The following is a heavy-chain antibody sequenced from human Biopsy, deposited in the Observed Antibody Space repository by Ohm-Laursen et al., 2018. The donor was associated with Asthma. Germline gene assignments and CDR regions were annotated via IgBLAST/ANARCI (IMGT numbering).Heavy chain of an antibody. CDR3: ARDIVATMIGYYYYGMDV. CDR1: GFTFSSYG. V-gene: IGHV3-33*01. D-gene: IGHD5-12*01. Sequence: GQTLSLTCAASGFTFSSYGMHWVRQAPGKGLEWVAVIWYDGGNKYYADSVKGRFIISRDNSKNTLYLQMNSLRAEDTAVYYCARDIVATMIGYYYYGMDVWGQGTTVTVSS. J-gene: IGHJ6*02. CDR2: IWYDGGNK.